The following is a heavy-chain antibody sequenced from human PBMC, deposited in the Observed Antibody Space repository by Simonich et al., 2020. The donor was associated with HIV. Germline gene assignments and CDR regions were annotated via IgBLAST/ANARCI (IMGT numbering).Heavy chain of an antibody. CDR1: GFTFSDYY. CDR3: ASIVPGTWYFDL. CDR2: SSSSVINI. Sequence: QVQLVESGGGLVKPGGSLRLSCAASGFTFSDYYMNWIRQAPGKGLAWISYSSSSVINIYYADSLKGRFTISRDNAKNSLFLQMNSLRAEDTAVYYCASIVPGTWYFDLWGRGTLVTVSS. D-gene: IGHD6-19*01. V-gene: IGHV3-11*01. J-gene: IGHJ2*01.